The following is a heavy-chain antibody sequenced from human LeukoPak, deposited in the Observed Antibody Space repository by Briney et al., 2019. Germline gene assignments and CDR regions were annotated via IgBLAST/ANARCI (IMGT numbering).Heavy chain of an antibody. D-gene: IGHD2-15*01. V-gene: IGHV3-73*01. CDR3: SRQVASVHDY. CDR1: GFIFSDSH. J-gene: IGHJ4*02. CDR2: VRSKADNYAA. Sequence: PGGSLRLSCAASGFIFSDSHMHWVRQASGKGLEWVGHVRSKADNYAAAYAASVTGRFTISRDDSKNTAYLQMNSLGTEDTAVYYCSRQVASVHDYWGQGILVTVSS.